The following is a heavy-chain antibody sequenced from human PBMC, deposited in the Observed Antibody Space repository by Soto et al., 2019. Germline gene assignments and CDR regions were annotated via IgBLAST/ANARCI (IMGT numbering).Heavy chain of an antibody. Sequence: GGSLRLSCAASGFALSASDLHWVRQPPGEGLEWVGRINTKDERYATELAASVKGRFTIYRVDSKNTAYLEMNSLVTDDTAVYYCTRSSCTAGGCYSDFDYWGQGSLVTVSS. V-gene: IGHV3-73*01. CDR2: INTKDERYAT. CDR3: TRSSCTAGGCYSDFDY. D-gene: IGHD2-15*01. J-gene: IGHJ4*02. CDR1: GFALSASD.